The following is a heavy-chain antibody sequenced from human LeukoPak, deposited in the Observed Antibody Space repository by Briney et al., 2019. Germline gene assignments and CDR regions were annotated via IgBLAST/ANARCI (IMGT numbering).Heavy chain of an antibody. V-gene: IGHV4-59*01. CDR2: IYYSGST. CDR1: GGSISSYY. CDR3: ARVISPETYYYFPYYYYVDV. D-gene: IGHD3/OR15-3a*01. Sequence: SETLSLTCTVSGGSISSYYWSWIRQPPGKGLEWIGYIYYSGSTNYNPSLKSRVTISVHTSKNQFSLKLRSVTAADTAVYYCARVISPETYYYFPYYYYVDVWGKGTTVTVSS. J-gene: IGHJ6*03.